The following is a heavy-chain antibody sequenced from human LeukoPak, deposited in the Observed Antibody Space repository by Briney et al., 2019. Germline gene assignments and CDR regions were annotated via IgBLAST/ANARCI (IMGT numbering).Heavy chain of an antibody. J-gene: IGHJ4*02. D-gene: IGHD3-9*01. Sequence: SGTLSLTCAVSGASISCSNWWSWVRQPPGKGLEWIGEIYHSGSTNYNPSLKSRVTISVDKSKNQFSLKLSSVTAADTAVYYCATLRYFDWLAYFGYWGQGTQVTVSS. V-gene: IGHV4-4*02. CDR2: IYHSGST. CDR1: GASISCSNW. CDR3: ATLRYFDWLAYFGY.